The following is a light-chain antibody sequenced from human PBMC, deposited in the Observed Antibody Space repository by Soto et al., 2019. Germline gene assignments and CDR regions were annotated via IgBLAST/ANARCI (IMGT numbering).Light chain of an antibody. CDR2: GNS. CDR1: SSNIGAGYD. CDR3: QSYDSSLSGYVV. Sequence: QSVLTQPPSVSGAPGQRVTISCTGSSSNIGAGYDVHWYQQLPGTAPKLFIYGNSNRPSGVPDRFSGSKSGTSASLAITGLQAEDEADYYCQSYDSSLSGYVVFAGGTKLTVL. V-gene: IGLV1-40*01. J-gene: IGLJ2*01.